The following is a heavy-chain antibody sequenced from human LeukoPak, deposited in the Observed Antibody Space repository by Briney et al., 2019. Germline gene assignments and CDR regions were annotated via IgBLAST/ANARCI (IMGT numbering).Heavy chain of an antibody. CDR3: ARAPSETGGYYPEYFRH. CDR1: GFTFSSYL. CDR2: IKSDGST. V-gene: IGHV3-74*01. J-gene: IGHJ1*01. D-gene: IGHD3-22*01. Sequence: GGSLRLSRAASGFTFSSYLMHWVRQAPGKGLVWVSRIKSDGSTNYADSVKGRFTISRDNAKNTVSLQMNSLRAEDTAVYYCARAPSETGGYYPEYFRHWGQGTLVTVSS.